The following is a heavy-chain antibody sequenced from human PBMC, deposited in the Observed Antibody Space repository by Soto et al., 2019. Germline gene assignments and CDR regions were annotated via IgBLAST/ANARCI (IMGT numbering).Heavy chain of an antibody. CDR2: ISAYNGNT. J-gene: IGHJ4*02. V-gene: IGHV1-18*01. CDR1: GYTFTDYA. Sequence: ASVKVSCKASGYTFTDYAISWVRQAPGQGLEWMGWISAYNGNTHYAQNFLGRVTVTTDTSTTTAYMEVRSLRSDDTAAYYCARDTSRIAVAVDFDYWGQGTLVTVSS. CDR3: ARDTSRIAVAVDFDY. D-gene: IGHD6-19*01.